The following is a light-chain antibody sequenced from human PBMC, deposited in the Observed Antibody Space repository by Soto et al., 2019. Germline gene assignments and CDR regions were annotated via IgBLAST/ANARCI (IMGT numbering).Light chain of an antibody. CDR1: SSDVGSYNL. CDR2: EGS. CDR3: CSYAGSSTVV. V-gene: IGLV2-23*01. J-gene: IGLJ2*01. Sequence: QSALTQPASVSGSPGQSITISCTGTSSDVGSYNLVSWYQQHPGKAPKLTIYEGSKRPSGVSNRFSDSKSGNTASLTISGLQAEDEADYYCCSYAGSSTVVFGGGTKLTVL.